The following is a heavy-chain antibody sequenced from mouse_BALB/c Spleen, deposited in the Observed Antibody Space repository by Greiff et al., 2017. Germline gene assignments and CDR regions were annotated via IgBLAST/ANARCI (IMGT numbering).Heavy chain of an antibody. CDR1: GFTFSSYA. Sequence: EVHLVESGGGLVKPGGSLKLSCAASGFTFSSYAMSWVRQTPEKRLEWVASISSGGSTYYPDSVKGRFTISRDNARNILYLQMSSLRSEDTAMYYCASGHDDYFDYWGQGTTLTVSS. D-gene: IGHD2-12*01. CDR2: ISSGGST. CDR3: ASGHDDYFDY. V-gene: IGHV5-6-5*01. J-gene: IGHJ2*01.